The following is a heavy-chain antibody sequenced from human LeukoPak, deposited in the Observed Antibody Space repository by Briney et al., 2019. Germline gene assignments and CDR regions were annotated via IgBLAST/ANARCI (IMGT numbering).Heavy chain of an antibody. V-gene: IGHV3-74*01. J-gene: IGHJ4*02. CDR1: GFSFSSNW. CDR3: ARGPYYAAGRFDY. D-gene: IGHD3-10*01. CDR2: ISIDGGDT. Sequence: GGSLRLSRAASGFSFSSNWMHWVRQAPGKGLVWVSRISIDGGDTVYADSVKGRFTVSRDNAKDTLYLQMNSLRVEDTAVYYCARGPYYAAGRFDYWSQGTLVTVSS.